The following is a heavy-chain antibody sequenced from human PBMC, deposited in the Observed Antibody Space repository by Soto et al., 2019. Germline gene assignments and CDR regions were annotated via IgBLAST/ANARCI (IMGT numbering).Heavy chain of an antibody. Sequence: GGSLRLSCAASGFTFSTYGMHWVRQAPGEGLEWVAIISYDASKTYYADSVTGRFSVSRDNSKNTLYLQMNSLRPEDTAIYYCAKDINSGRDGQHYGGDYWGQGTLVTVSS. V-gene: IGHV3-30*18. CDR2: ISYDASKT. J-gene: IGHJ4*02. CDR3: AKDINSGRDGQHYGGDY. D-gene: IGHD3-16*01. CDR1: GFTFSTYG.